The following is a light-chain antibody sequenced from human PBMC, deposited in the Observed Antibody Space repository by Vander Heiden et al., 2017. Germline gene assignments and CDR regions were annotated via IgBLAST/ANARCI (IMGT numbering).Light chain of an antibody. V-gene: IGLV3-10*01. Sequence: GSVSPGQTARIPCSGDALPTTSAYSYQQMSGQAPVLVIYEHRKRPSRVPERLSGSSSGTMATLPISGAQVEDDADYYCYSTYSSGNHRGVFGGGTKLTVL. CDR1: ALPTTS. CDR2: EHR. CDR3: YSTYSSGNHRGV. J-gene: IGLJ2*01.